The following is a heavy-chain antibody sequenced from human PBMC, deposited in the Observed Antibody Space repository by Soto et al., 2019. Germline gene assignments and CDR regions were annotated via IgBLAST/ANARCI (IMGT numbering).Heavy chain of an antibody. D-gene: IGHD3-10*01. V-gene: IGHV1-46*03. J-gene: IGHJ3*02. CDR2: INPSGAST. Sequence: EASVKVSCKASGYTFTSYYMNWVRQAPGQGLEWMGLINPSGASTSYAQKFEGRVTMTRDTSTSTVYMELSSLRSEDTAVYYCARWMRGSGFLVGFDIWGQGTMVT. CDR1: GYTFTSYY. CDR3: ARWMRGSGFLVGFDI.